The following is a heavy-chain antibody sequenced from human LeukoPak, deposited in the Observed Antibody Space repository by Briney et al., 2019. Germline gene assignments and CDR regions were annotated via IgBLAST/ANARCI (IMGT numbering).Heavy chain of an antibody. J-gene: IGHJ5*02. V-gene: IGHV1-18*01. CDR2: ISAYNGNT. Sequence: ASVKVSCKASGYTFTSYGISWVRQAPGQGLEWVGWISAYNGNTNYAQKLQGRVTMTTDTSTSTAYMELRSLRSDDTAMYYCARDRQHVDIVASGIDPWGQGTLVTVSS. D-gene: IGHD5-12*01. CDR1: GYTFTSYG. CDR3: ARDRQHVDIVASGIDP.